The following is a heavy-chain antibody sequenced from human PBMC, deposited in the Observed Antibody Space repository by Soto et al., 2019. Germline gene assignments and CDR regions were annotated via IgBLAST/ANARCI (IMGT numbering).Heavy chain of an antibody. V-gene: IGHV3-23*01. CDR1: GFTFSDYA. D-gene: IGHD3-10*01. CDR2: ISGGSSVT. CDR3: AKVLSKNYYYPFDF. J-gene: IGHJ4*02. Sequence: GGSLRLSCTASGFTFSDYAMTWVRQAPGKGLEWVSTISGGSSVTYYGDSVKGRFTISRDNAKKTLFLQLNRLSAEDTATYYCAKVLSKNYYYPFDFWGQGTRVTVSS.